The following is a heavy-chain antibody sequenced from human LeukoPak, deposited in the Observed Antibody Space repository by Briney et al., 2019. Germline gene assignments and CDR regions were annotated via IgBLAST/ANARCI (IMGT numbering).Heavy chain of an antibody. CDR2: ISSSSSTI. J-gene: IGHJ4*02. CDR1: GFTFSSYS. D-gene: IGHD6-13*01. V-gene: IGHV3-48*01. Sequence: GGSLRLSCAASGFTFSSYSMNWVRQAPGKGLEWVSYISSSSSTIYYADSVKGRFTISRDNAKNSLYLQMNSLRAEDTAVYYCAREDSSSWLEPYFDYWGQGTLVTVSS. CDR3: AREDSSSWLEPYFDY.